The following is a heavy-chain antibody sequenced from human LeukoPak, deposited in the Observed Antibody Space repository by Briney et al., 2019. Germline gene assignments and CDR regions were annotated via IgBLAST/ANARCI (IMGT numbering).Heavy chain of an antibody. J-gene: IGHJ6*02. CDR1: GFSFNTFA. V-gene: IGHV3-23*05. CDR3: TKDSQGSYDGFWYGTYGMDV. CDR2: ISDYP. D-gene: IGHD3-16*01. Sequence: GGSLRLSCVASGFSFNTFALTWVRQAPGKGLEWVSTISDYPHYADSVRGRFTISRDNSRKAVFLQMNSLTPEDAATYYCTKDSQGSYDGFWYGTYGMDVWGQGTTVTVSS.